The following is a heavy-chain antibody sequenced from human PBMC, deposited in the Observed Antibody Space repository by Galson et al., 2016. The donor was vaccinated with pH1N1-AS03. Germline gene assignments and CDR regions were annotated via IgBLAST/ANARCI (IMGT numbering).Heavy chain of an antibody. D-gene: IGHD3-16*01. CDR2: ISGNTLKK. J-gene: IGHJ3*01. CDR1: GFNFENYA. Sequence: SLRLSCAASGFNFENYAMHWVRQAPGKGLEWVSGISGNTLKKTYAASVKGRFTISRDNAKNSLYLQMDSLRPEDTALYYCAKDMEECRVDAFYVWGQGAMVIVSS. V-gene: IGHV3-9*01. CDR3: AKDMEECRVDAFYV.